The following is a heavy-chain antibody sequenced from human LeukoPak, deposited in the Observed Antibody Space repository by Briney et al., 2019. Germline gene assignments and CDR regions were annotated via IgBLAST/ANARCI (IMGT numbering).Heavy chain of an antibody. CDR3: ARVRVIVVVAATGHYGMDV. J-gene: IGHJ6*02. D-gene: IGHD2-15*01. V-gene: IGHV4-34*01. CDR2: INHSGST. Sequence: XXRQPPGXGXEWSGEINHSGSTNYNPSLKSRVTISVDTSKNQFSLKLSSVTAADTAVYYCARVRVIVVVAATGHYGMDVWGQGTTVTVSS.